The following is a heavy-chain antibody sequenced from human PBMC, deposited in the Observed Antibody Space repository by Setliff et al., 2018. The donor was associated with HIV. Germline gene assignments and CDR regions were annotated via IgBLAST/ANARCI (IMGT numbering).Heavy chain of an antibody. Sequence: GGSLRLSCAASGFTFSSYPMSWVRQSPGKGLEWVSHIGTAGDTYYLDSVKGRFTISREDARNSGYLQMNSLRDDDTAVYFCARTAYYRDSSGYYSVAFDMWGPGTMVTVSS. D-gene: IGHD3-22*01. CDR3: ARTAYYRDSSGYYSVAFDM. J-gene: IGHJ3*02. CDR2: IGTAGDT. CDR1: GFTFSSYP. V-gene: IGHV3-13*01.